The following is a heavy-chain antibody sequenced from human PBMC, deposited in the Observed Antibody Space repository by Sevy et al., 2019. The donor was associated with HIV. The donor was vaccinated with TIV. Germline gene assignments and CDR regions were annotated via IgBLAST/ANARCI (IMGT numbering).Heavy chain of an antibody. CDR1: GGSISSYY. CDR2: IYYSGST. Sequence: SETLSFTCTVSGGSISSYYWSWIRQPPGKRLEWIGYIYYSGSTNYNPSLKSRVTISVDTSKNQFSLKLRSVTAADTAVYDCARESYDILPGSRGMDVWGQGTTVTVSS. CDR3: ARESYDILPGSRGMDV. V-gene: IGHV4-59*01. D-gene: IGHD3-9*01. J-gene: IGHJ6*02.